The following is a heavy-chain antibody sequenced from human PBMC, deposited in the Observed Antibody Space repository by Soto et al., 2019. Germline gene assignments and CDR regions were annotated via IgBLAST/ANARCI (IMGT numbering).Heavy chain of an antibody. Sequence: QVQLVQSGAEVKKPGSSVKVSCKASGGTFSSYTISWVRQAPGQGLEWMGRIIPILGIANYAQKFQGRVTITADKYTSTAYMELSSLRSEDTAVYYCARAVGIAAAGTGAPYGMDVWGQGTTVTVSS. CDR3: ARAVGIAAAGTGAPYGMDV. V-gene: IGHV1-69*02. D-gene: IGHD6-13*01. J-gene: IGHJ6*02. CDR1: GGTFSSYT. CDR2: IIPILGIA.